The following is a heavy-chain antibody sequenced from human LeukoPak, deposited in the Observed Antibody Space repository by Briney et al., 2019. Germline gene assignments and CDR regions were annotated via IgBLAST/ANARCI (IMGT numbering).Heavy chain of an antibody. J-gene: IGHJ6*02. V-gene: IGHV3-33*01. D-gene: IGHD3-3*01. CDR3: ASGRFLEPTYGMDV. CDR1: GFTFGDYA. CDR2: IWYDGSNK. Sequence: PGGSLRLSCTASGFTFGDYAMSWVRQAPGKGLEWVAVIWYDGSNKYYADSVKGRFTISRDNSKNTLYLQMNSLRAEDTAVYYCASGRFLEPTYGMDVWGQGTTVTVSS.